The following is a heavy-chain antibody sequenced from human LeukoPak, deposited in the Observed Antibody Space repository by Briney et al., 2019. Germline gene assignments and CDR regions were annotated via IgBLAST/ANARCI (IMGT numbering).Heavy chain of an antibody. D-gene: IGHD3-9*01. Sequence: GWSLRLSCAASGFTFSSYAMSWVRQAPGKGLQWVSANSGSGGSTYYADSVRGRFTISRDNSKYTLYLQMNSLRAEDTAVYYCAKGLDRHYDILPGYYHPFDYWGQGTLVTVSS. CDR3: AKGLDRHYDILPGYYHPFDY. J-gene: IGHJ4*02. CDR2: NSGSGGST. CDR1: GFTFSSYA. V-gene: IGHV3-23*01.